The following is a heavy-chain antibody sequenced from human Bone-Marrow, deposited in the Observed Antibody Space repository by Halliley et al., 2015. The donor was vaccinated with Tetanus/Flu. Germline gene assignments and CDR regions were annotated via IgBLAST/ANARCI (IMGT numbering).Heavy chain of an antibody. Sequence: VSLITGDGTETYYADSVKGRLTISRDNSKNSLYLQMNSLRAEDTALYYCAKANYHFYYNLNVWGQGTTVTVSS. CDR2: ITGDGTET. J-gene: IGHJ6*02. V-gene: IGHV3-43*02. CDR3: AKANYHFYYNLNV.